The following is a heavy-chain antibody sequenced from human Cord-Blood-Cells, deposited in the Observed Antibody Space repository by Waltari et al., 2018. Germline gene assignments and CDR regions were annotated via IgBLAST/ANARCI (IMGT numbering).Heavy chain of an antibody. V-gene: IGHV1-69*01. D-gene: IGHD3-22*01. J-gene: IGHJ4*02. CDR2: IIPIFGTA. Sequence: QVQLVQSGAEVKKPGSSVKVSCKASGGTFSSSAISWVRQAPGQGLEWMGGIIPIFGTANYEQKFQGRVTITADESTSTAYMELSSLRSEDTAVYYCARNPTYYYDSSGYFFDYWGQGTLVTVSS. CDR1: GGTFSSSA. CDR3: ARNPTYYYDSSGYFFDY.